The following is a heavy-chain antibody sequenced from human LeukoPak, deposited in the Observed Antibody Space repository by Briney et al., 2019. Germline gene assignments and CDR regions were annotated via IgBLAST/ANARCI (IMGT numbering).Heavy chain of an antibody. CDR3: AKERYTIAAFPGPFDY. J-gene: IGHJ4*02. CDR1: GFTFSSYA. Sequence: GGSLRLSCAASGFTFSSYAMSWVRQAPGKGLEWVSAISGSGGSTYYADSVKGRFTISRDNSKDTLYLQMNSLRAEDTAVYYCAKERYTIAAFPGPFDYWGQGTLVTVSS. V-gene: IGHV3-23*01. D-gene: IGHD6-13*01. CDR2: ISGSGGST.